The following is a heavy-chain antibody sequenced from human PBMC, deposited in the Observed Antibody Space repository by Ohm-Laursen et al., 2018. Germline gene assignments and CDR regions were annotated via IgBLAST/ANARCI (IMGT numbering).Heavy chain of an antibody. V-gene: IGHV3-30*18. Sequence: SLRLSCSATGFTFSSYGMHWVRQAPGKGLEWVAVISYDGSNKYYADSVKGRFTISRDNSKNTLYLQMNSLRAEDTAVYYCAKEPLDTSGCFHYWGQGTLVTVSS. CDR2: ISYDGSNK. CDR3: AKEPLDTSGCFHY. D-gene: IGHD6-19*01. J-gene: IGHJ4*02. CDR1: GFTFSSYG.